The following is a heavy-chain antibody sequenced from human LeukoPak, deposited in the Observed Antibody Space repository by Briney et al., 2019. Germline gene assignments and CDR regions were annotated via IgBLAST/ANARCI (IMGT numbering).Heavy chain of an antibody. CDR2: ISAYNGNT. D-gene: IGHD2-2*02. Sequence: VASVKVSCKASGFAFNKYGFSWVRQAPGQGPEWLGWISAYNGNTNYAQKLQGRVTMTTDTSTSTAYMELRSLRSDDTAVYYCATVHCSSTSCYSFDYWGQGTLVTVSS. CDR3: ATVHCSSTSCYSFDY. J-gene: IGHJ4*02. CDR1: GFAFNKYG. V-gene: IGHV1-18*01.